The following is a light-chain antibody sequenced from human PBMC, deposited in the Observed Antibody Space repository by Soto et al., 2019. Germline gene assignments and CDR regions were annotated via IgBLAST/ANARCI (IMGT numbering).Light chain of an antibody. CDR2: DAS. V-gene: IGKV1-5*01. CDR3: QQYSTYST. CDR1: QSISSW. J-gene: IGKJ1*01. Sequence: DIQMTQSPSTLSASIGDRVTITCRASQSISSWLAWYQQKPGKAPKLLIYDASSLESGVPSRFSGSGSGTEFTLTISSLQPDDFATYYCQQYSTYSTFGQGTKMDIK.